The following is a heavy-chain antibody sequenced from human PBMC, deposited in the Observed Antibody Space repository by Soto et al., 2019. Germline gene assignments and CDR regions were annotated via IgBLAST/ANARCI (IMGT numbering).Heavy chain of an antibody. Sequence: SETLSLTCTVSGGSISSYYWSWIRQPPGKGLEWIGYIYYSGSTNYNPSLKSRVTISVDTSKNQFSLKLSSVTAADTAVYYCARELLFDPWGQGTLVTVSS. CDR1: GGSISSYY. V-gene: IGHV4-59*01. CDR3: ARELLFDP. J-gene: IGHJ5*02. CDR2: IYYSGST.